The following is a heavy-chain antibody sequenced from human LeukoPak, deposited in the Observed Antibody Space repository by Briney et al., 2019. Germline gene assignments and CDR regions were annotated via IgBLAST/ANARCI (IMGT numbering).Heavy chain of an antibody. Sequence: GRSLRLSCAASGFIFSSYWMSWVRQAPGKGLEWVANIKQDGSEKYYVDSVKGRFTISRDNAKNSLYLQMNSLRAEDTAVYYCARDMTWTYYYDSSGYSGDYWGQGTLVTVSS. D-gene: IGHD3-22*01. CDR3: ARDMTWTYYYDSSGYSGDY. CDR1: GFIFSSYW. CDR2: IKQDGSEK. J-gene: IGHJ4*02. V-gene: IGHV3-7*01.